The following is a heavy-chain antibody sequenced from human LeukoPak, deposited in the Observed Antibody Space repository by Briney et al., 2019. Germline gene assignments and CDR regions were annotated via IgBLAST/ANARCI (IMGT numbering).Heavy chain of an antibody. Sequence: GASVKVSCKASGRTFSSYAISWVRQAPGQGLEWMGWISAYNGNTNYAQKLQGRVTMTTDTSTSTAHMELRSLRSDDTAVYYCARKGRRSSWSPFDYWGQGALVTVSS. CDR2: ISAYNGNT. CDR3: ARKGRRSSWSPFDY. CDR1: GRTFSSYA. V-gene: IGHV1-18*01. D-gene: IGHD6-13*01. J-gene: IGHJ4*02.